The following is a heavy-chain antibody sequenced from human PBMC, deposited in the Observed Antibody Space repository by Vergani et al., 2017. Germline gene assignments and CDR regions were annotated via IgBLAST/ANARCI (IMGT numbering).Heavy chain of an antibody. CDR1: GFIFRRHS. Sequence: EVQLVESGGGLVQPGGSLRLSCAASGFIFRRHSMTWVRKAPGTGLECVSYISSDGRTSYYADSVKGRFTISRDNAKHSLYLKMNSLRAEATAVYYCARDPVPDYDRWPCYYGLDVWGQGTTFTVSS. V-gene: IGHV3-48*01. J-gene: IGHJ6*02. CDR2: ISSDGRTS. D-gene: IGHD3-9*01. CDR3: ARDPVPDYDRWPCYYGLDV.